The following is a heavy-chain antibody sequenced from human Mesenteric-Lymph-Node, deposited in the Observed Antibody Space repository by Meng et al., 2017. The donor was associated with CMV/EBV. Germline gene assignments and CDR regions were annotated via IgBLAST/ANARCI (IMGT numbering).Heavy chain of an antibody. CDR1: SRND. J-gene: IGHJ2*01. Sequence: SRNDMHWDRRVTGKGLEWVAFIRYDGSNKYYADPVKGRFTISRDNSKNTLYLQMNSLRAEDTAVYYCAKGPIVVVPAAIADWYFDLWGRGTLVTVSS. CDR3: AKGPIVVVPAAIADWYFDL. D-gene: IGHD2-2*02. CDR2: IRYDGSNK. V-gene: IGHV3-30*02.